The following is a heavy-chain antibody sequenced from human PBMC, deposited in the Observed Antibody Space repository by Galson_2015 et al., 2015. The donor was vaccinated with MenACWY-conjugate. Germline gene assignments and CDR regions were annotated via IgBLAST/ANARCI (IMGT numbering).Heavy chain of an antibody. V-gene: IGHV3-21*01. CDR2: ISATSATI. J-gene: IGHJ5*02. CDR1: GFTFSSFS. Sequence: SLRLSCAASGFTFSSFSMNWVRQAPGKGLEWVSPISATSATINYADSVKGRFTISRDNAKNSLYLQMNSLRAEDTAVYYCARTADSFPSWGLGTLVTVSS. D-gene: IGHD2-21*01. CDR3: ARTADSFPS.